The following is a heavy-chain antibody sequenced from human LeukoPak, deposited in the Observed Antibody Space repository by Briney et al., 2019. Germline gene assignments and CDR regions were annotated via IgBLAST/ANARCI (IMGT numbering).Heavy chain of an antibody. CDR2: IYYFGST. CDR1: SGSISSGSYY. J-gene: IGHJ4*02. Sequence: SETLSLTCTVSSGSISSGSYYWGWIRQPPGQGLEWIGSIYYFGSTFYNPSLKSRLTVSVDTSRNQFSLKLSSVTAADTAVYYCARAKSGGDWIDYWGQGTLVTVSS. V-gene: IGHV4-39*01. D-gene: IGHD2-21*02. CDR3: ARAKSGGDWIDY.